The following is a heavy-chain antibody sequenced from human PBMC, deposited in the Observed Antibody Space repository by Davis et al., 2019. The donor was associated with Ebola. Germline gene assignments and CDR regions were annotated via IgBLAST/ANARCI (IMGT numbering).Heavy chain of an antibody. Sequence: AASVKVSCKVSGYTLTELSMHWVRQAPGKGLEWMGGFDPEDGETIYAQKFQGRVTMTEDTSTDTAYMELRSLRSDDTAVYYCARESGTVTTDWFDPWGQGTLVTVSS. V-gene: IGHV1-24*01. CDR2: FDPEDGET. CDR3: ARESGTVTTDWFDP. J-gene: IGHJ5*02. D-gene: IGHD4-11*01. CDR1: GYTLTELS.